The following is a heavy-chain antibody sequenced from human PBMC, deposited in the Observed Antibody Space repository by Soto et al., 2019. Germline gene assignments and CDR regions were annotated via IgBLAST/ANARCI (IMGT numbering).Heavy chain of an antibody. CDR1: GFTVSNNY. CDR3: AKRTSNWYFDL. J-gene: IGHJ2*01. CDR2: ISSSSSYI. V-gene: IGHV3-21*01. Sequence: PGGSLRLSCAVSGFTVSNNYMSWVRQAPGKGLEGVSSISSSSSYIYYADSVKGRFTISRDNAKNSLYLQMNSLRAEDTAVYYCAKRTSNWYFDLWGRGTLVTVSS.